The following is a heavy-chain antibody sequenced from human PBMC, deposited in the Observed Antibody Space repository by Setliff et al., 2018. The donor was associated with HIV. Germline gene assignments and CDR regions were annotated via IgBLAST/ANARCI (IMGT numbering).Heavy chain of an antibody. CDR3: ARGVDGSYRKFFDN. CDR2: IIPMFGTA. D-gene: IGHD1-26*01. V-gene: IGHV1-69*13. Sequence: SVKVSCKASGYSFTSDYMHWVRQAPGQGLEWMGGIIPMFGTAHYAQKFQGRVTIIADASTNTVNMELSSLRSEDTAVYYCARGVDGSYRKFFDNWGQGTLVTVSS. J-gene: IGHJ4*02. CDR1: GYSFTSDY.